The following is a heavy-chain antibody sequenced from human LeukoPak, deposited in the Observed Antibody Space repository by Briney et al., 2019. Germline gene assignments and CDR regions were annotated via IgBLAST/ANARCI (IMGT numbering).Heavy chain of an antibody. CDR3: ARGIGYCSSTSCYEAAAWFDP. J-gene: IGHJ5*02. CDR1: GGSISSGSYY. CDR2: IYTSGST. V-gene: IGHV4-61*02. Sequence: SQTLSLTCTVSGGSISSGSYYWSWIRQPAGKGLEWIGRIYTSGSTNYNPSLKSRVTISVDKSKNRFSLKLSSVTAADTAVYYCARGIGYCSSTSCYEAAAWFDPWGQGTLVTVSS. D-gene: IGHD2-2*01.